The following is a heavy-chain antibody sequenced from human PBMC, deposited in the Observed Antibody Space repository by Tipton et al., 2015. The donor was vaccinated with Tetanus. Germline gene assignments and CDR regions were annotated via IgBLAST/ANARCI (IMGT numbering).Heavy chain of an antibody. D-gene: IGHD2-15*01. CDR2: INPNSGGT. J-gene: IGHJ5*02. CDR1: GYTFTGYY. Sequence: QLVQSGAEVKKPGASVKVSCKASGYTFTGYYMHWVRQAPGQGLEWMGWINPNSGGTNYAQKFQGWVTMTRDTSISTAYMGLSRLRSDDTAVYYCAKSRAHCSGGSCYSEYNWFDPWGQGTLVTVSS. CDR3: AKSRAHCSGGSCYSEYNWFDP. V-gene: IGHV1-2*04.